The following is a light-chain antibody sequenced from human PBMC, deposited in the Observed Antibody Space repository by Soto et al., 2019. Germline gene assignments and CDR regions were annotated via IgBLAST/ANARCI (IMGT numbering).Light chain of an antibody. Sequence: EIVWTQSPGTLSLSPGERATLSCRAIQSVSSSYLAWYQQKPGQAPRLLIYGASSRATGIPDRFSGSGSGTDFSLTISRLWPEDGAVDYCQQYGSSPRTFGQGTKLEI. CDR2: GAS. CDR1: QSVSSSY. J-gene: IGKJ1*01. CDR3: QQYGSSPRT. V-gene: IGKV3-20*01.